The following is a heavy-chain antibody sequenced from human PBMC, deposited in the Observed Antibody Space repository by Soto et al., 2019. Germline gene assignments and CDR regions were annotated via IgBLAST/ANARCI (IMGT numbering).Heavy chain of an antibody. CDR3: ARDDTYYYGSGSYYNAPVD. CDR2: IIPIFGTA. Sequence: SVKVSCKASGGTFSSYAISWVRQAPGQGLEWMGGIIPIFGTANYAQKFQGRVTITADESTSTAYMELSSLRSEDTAVYYCARDDTYYYGSGSYYNAPVDWGQGTLVTVSS. V-gene: IGHV1-69*13. D-gene: IGHD3-10*01. J-gene: IGHJ4*02. CDR1: GGTFSSYA.